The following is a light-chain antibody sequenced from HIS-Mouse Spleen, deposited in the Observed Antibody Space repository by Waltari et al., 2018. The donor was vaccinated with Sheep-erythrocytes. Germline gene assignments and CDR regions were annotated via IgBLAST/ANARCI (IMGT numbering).Light chain of an antibody. J-gene: IGLJ2*01. CDR3: QAWDSSTAV. CDR1: KLGDKY. CDR2: QDS. Sequence: SYELTQPPSVSVSPGQTASITCSGDKLGDKYACWYQQKPGQSPVLVIYQDSKRPSGIPERFSGSNSGNTATLTISGTQAMDEADDYCQAWDSSTAVFGGRTKLTVL. V-gene: IGLV3-1*01.